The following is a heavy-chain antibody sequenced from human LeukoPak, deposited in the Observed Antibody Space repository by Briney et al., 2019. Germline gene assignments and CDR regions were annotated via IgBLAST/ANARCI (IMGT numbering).Heavy chain of an antibody. CDR3: ARALYSSLGVSDY. Sequence: SVKVSCKASGGTFSSYAISWVRQAPGQGLEWMGRIIPILGIANYAQKFQGRVTITADKSTSTAYMELSSLRSEDTAVYYCARALYSSLGVSDYWGQGTLVTVSS. D-gene: IGHD6-13*01. CDR2: IIPILGIA. J-gene: IGHJ4*02. CDR1: GGTFSSYA. V-gene: IGHV1-69*04.